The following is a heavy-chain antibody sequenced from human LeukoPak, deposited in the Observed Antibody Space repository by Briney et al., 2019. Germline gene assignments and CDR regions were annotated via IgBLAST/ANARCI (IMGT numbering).Heavy chain of an antibody. D-gene: IGHD3-10*01. CDR1: GFTFTSYA. J-gene: IGHJ4*02. CDR2: ISGSGGYT. CDR3: AKGAFERFGEPSDY. V-gene: IGHV3-23*01. Sequence: EGSLRLSCAASGFTFTSYAMSWVRQAPGKGLEWISCISGSGGYTYYPDSVKGRFTISRDNSKNTLYLQMNSLRAEDTAVYYCAKGAFERFGEPSDYWGQGTLVTVSS.